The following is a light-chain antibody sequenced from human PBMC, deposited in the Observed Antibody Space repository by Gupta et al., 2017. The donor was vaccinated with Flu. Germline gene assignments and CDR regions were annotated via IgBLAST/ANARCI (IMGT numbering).Light chain of an antibody. CDR2: DDS. Sequence: EIVLSQSPATLSVSPGEKATLSCRASQSVVSNLSWYQQKPGHAARLLLNDDSTRATSIPARLIGGGSGGEFSPITSSLQSEDVAADYCRQYHNNCPTWTFGQGTKVEIK. V-gene: IGKV3-15*01. J-gene: IGKJ1*01. CDR1: QSVVSN. CDR3: RQYHNNCPTWT.